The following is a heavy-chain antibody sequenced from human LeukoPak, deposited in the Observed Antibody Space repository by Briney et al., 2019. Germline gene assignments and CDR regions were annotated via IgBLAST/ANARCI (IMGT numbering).Heavy chain of an antibody. V-gene: IGHV3-15*01. CDR1: GLTFTNAW. CDR2: IKSNSDGGTT. Sequence: GGSLRLSCAASGLTFTNAWMSWVRQAPGKGLEWVGRIKSNSDGGTTDYSAPVKGRFTISRDDSKNTLYLQMNSLKTEDTAVYYCTTGLAVAASGGQGTLVTVSS. CDR3: TTGLAVAAS. J-gene: IGHJ4*02. D-gene: IGHD6-19*01.